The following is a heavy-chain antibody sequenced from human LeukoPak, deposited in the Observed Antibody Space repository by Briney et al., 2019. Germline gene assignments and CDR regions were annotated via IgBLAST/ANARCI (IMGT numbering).Heavy chain of an antibody. V-gene: IGHV1-8*02. J-gene: IGHJ4*02. D-gene: IGHD7-27*01. CDR3: ARSPPNWGFDY. CDR1: GYTFTSYG. CDR2: MSPNSGNT. Sequence: ASVNVSCKASGYTFTSYGISWVRQAPGQGLEWMGWMSPNSGNTGYAQNFQGRVTMTSDTSISTAYMELSSLRSEDTAVYYCARSPPNWGFDYWGQGILVTVSS.